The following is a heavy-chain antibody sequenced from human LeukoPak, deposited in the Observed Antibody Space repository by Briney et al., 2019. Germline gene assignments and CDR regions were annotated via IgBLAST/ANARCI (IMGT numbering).Heavy chain of an antibody. V-gene: IGHV4-34*01. CDR2: INHSGST. CDR1: GGSFSGYY. CDR3: ARETRLSIAARPLDY. D-gene: IGHD6-6*01. Sequence: SETLSLTCAVYGGSFSGYYWSWIRQPPGKGLEWIGEINHSGSTNYNPSLKSGVTISVDTSKNQFSLKLSSVTAADTAVYYCARETRLSIAARPLDYCGQGTLATVSS. J-gene: IGHJ4*02.